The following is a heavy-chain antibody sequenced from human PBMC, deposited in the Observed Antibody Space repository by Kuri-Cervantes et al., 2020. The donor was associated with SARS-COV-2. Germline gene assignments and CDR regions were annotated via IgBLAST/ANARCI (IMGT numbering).Heavy chain of an antibody. CDR1: GGSFSGYK. D-gene: IGHD3-3*01. CDR2: INQSGST. J-gene: IGHJ6*03. V-gene: IGHV4-34*01. Sequence: SETLSLTCAVYGGSFSGYKWNWIRQPPGKGLEWIGEINQSGSTSYSPSLKSRLTISVDTSENQFSLKLSSVTAADTAVYYCARGRGGYYMGGYYFYSMDVWGKGTTVTVSS. CDR3: ARGRGGYYMGGYYFYSMDV.